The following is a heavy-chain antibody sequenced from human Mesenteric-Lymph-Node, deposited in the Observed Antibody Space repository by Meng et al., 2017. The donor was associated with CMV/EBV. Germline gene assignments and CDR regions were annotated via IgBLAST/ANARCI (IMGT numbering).Heavy chain of an antibody. J-gene: IGHJ5*02. D-gene: IGHD1-1*01. Sequence: QAQLMLSGADVTMPAASVKVSCKASGYSFTGYSIHWVRQAPGQGLEWMGRISPNTGDTIYEENFQGRVTMTRDTSINTAYMELSSLTSDDTAVYYCGRGQQTFDPWGQGTLVTVSS. CDR2: ISPNTGDT. CDR3: GRGQQTFDP. CDR1: GYSFTGYS. V-gene: IGHV1-2*06.